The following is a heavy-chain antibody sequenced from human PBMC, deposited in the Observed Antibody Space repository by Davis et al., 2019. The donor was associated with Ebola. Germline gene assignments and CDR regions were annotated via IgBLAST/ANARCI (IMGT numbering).Heavy chain of an antibody. CDR2: IIPILGIA. D-gene: IGHD1-26*01. J-gene: IGHJ4*02. Sequence: AASSMVFCYASAGTFSSYAISWVRQAPGQGLEWMGRIIPILGIANYAQKFQGRVTITADKSTSTAYMELSSLRSEDTAVYYCATTLDQPLLDYWGQGTLVTVSS. CDR1: AGTFSSYA. CDR3: ATTLDQPLLDY. V-gene: IGHV1-69*04.